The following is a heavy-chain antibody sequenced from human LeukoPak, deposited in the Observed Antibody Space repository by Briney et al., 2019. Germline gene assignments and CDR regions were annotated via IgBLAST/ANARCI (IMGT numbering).Heavy chain of an antibody. Sequence: GGSLRLSCGASGFTVSINHMSWVRQARGKGLEGVSFIYSGGSTYYADSVNGRFTISRDNSKNTLYLQMNSLRPEDTAVYYCAQGYRDFDYWGQGTLVTVSS. CDR1: GFTVSINH. CDR3: AQGYRDFDY. CDR2: IYSGGST. J-gene: IGHJ4*02. D-gene: IGHD3-16*02. V-gene: IGHV3-66*02.